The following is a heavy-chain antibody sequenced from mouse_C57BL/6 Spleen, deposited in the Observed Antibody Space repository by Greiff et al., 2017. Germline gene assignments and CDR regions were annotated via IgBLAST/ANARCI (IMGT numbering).Heavy chain of an antibody. V-gene: IGHV1-26*01. CDR2: INPNNGGT. J-gene: IGHJ2*01. CDR1: GYTFTDYY. Sequence: EVQLQQSGPELVKPGASVKISCKASGYTFTDYYMNWVKQSHGKSLEWIGDINPNNGGTSYNQKFKGKATLTVDKSSSTAYMELRSLTSEDSAVYYCARSRGTAQALYWGQGTTLTVSS. CDR3: ARSRGTAQALY. D-gene: IGHD3-2*02.